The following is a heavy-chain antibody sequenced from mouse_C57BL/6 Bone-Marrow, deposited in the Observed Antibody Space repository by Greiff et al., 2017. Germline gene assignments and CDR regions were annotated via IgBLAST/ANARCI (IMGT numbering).Heavy chain of an antibody. CDR1: GFTFSSYA. CDR3: ARDGYAGFDY. D-gene: IGHD1-2*01. J-gene: IGHJ2*01. Sequence: EVQLVESGGGLVKPGGSLKLSCAASGFTFSSYAMSWVRQTPEKRLEWVATISDGGSYTSYPDNVKGRFTISRDNAKNNLYLQMSHLKSEDTAMYYCARDGYAGFDYWGQGTTLTVSS. V-gene: IGHV5-4*01. CDR2: ISDGGSYT.